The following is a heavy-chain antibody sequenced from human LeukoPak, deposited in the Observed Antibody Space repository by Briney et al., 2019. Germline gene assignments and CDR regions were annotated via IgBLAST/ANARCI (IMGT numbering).Heavy chain of an antibody. V-gene: IGHV3-30*02. J-gene: IGHJ4*02. CDR3: AKDIRDGYNYVFDY. CDR2: IWYDGSNK. D-gene: IGHD5-24*01. Sequence: PGGSLRLSCAASGFTLSSYGMHWVRQAPGKGLEWVAVIWYDGSNKYYADSVKGRFTISRDNSKNTLYLQMNSLRAEDTAVYYCAKDIRDGYNYVFDYWGQGTLVTVSS. CDR1: GFTLSSYG.